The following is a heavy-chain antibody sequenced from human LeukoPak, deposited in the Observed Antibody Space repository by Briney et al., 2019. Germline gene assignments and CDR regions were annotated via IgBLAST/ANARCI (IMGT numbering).Heavy chain of an antibody. J-gene: IGHJ4*02. CDR1: GFTFSSYA. D-gene: IGHD3-22*01. V-gene: IGHV3-7*01. CDR2: IKQDGSEK. CDR3: ARDPSYDSSGYDY. Sequence: GGSLRLSCAASGFTFSSYAMSWVRQAPGKGLEWVANIKQDGSEKYYVDSVKGRFTISRDNAKNSLYLQMNSLRAEDTAVYYCARDPSYDSSGYDYWGQGTLVTVSS.